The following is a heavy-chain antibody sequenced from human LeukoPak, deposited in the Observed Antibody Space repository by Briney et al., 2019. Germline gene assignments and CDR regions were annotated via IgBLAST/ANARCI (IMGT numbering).Heavy chain of an antibody. J-gene: IGHJ4*02. Sequence: GGSLRLSCVASGFTFSTYWMHWVRQAPGKGLLWVSRLSGDGSSTKYADSLKGRFTISRDNAKNTLYLQMNSLRAEDTAVYYCANHDFWSGYYTSPPFDYWGQGTLATVSS. CDR3: ANHDFWSGYYTSPPFDY. V-gene: IGHV3-74*03. CDR2: LSGDGSST. D-gene: IGHD3-3*01. CDR1: GFTFSTYW.